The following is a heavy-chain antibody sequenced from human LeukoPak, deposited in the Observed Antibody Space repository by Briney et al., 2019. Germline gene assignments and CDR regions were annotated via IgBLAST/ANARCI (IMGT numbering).Heavy chain of an antibody. CDR2: ISYDVSIK. Sequence: PGGSLRLSCAASGFNFNNYCMHWGRHAPAKGLEWVTLISYDVSIKYYADSVKGRFTISRDNAKNSLYLQMKRLRAEDTAVYYCARGVELTGYSDYWGRGPLVTVSS. J-gene: IGHJ4*02. D-gene: IGHD3-9*01. V-gene: IGHV3-30*03. CDR3: ARGVELTGYSDY. CDR1: GFNFNNYC.